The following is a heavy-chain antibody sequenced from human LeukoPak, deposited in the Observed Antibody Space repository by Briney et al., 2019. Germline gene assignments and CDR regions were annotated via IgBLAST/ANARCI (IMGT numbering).Heavy chain of an antibody. CDR1: GFTFNTYA. CDR2: ISYDGSNK. CDR3: ARGPDSITIFGVVNTPFDY. D-gene: IGHD3-3*01. J-gene: IGHJ4*02. Sequence: GRSLRLSCAASGFTFNTYAIHWVRQAPGKGLEWVAVISYDGSNKEYTDSVKGRFTISRDNSKSTLYLHMNSLRAEDTAVHYCARGPDSITIFGVVNTPFDYWGQGTLVTVSS. V-gene: IGHV3-30*04.